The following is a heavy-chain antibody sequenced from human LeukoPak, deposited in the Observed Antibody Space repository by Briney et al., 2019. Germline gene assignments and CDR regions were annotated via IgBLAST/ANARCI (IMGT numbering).Heavy chain of an antibody. CDR1: GFNFSSYW. D-gene: IGHD2-2*02. CDR2: IKQDGSEK. Sequence: GGSLRLSCAASGFNFSSYWMSWVRQAPGKGLEWVANIKQDGSEKYYVDSVKGRFTISRDNAKNSLYLQMNSLRAEDTAVYYCARGGYCSSTSCYKWWGYWGQGTLVTVSS. CDR3: ARGGYCSSTSCYKWWGY. J-gene: IGHJ4*02. V-gene: IGHV3-7*01.